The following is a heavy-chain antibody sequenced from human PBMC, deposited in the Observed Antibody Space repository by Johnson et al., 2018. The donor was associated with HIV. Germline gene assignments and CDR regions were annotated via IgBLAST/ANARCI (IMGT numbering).Heavy chain of an antibody. CDR1: GFTFSSYA. Sequence: VQLVESGGGLVKPGGSLRLSCAASGFTFSSYAMSWVRQAPGKGLEWVSAISGSGGSTYYADSVKGRFTISRDNSKNTLYLQMNSLRAEATAVYYCAKDSELRYFDWLHDAFDIWGQGTMVTVSS. J-gene: IGHJ3*02. V-gene: IGHV3-23*04. CDR3: AKDSELRYFDWLHDAFDI. D-gene: IGHD3-9*01. CDR2: ISGSGGST.